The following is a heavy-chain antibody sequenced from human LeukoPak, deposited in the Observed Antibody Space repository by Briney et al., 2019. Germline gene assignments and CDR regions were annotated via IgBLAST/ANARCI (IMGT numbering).Heavy chain of an antibody. CDR1: GGSFSGYY. CDR2: INHSGST. CDR3: ARGRAYSGSYYGILRGLTFFDY. D-gene: IGHD1-26*01. J-gene: IGHJ4*02. V-gene: IGHV4-34*01. Sequence: PSETLSLTCAVYGGSFSGYYWSWIRQPPGKGLEWIGEINHSGSTNYNPSLKSRVTISVDTSKNQFSLKLSSVTAADTAVYYCARGRAYSGSYYGILRGLTFFDYWGQGTLVTVSS.